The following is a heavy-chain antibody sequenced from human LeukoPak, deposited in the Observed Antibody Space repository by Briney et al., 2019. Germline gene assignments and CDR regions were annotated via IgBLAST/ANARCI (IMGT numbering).Heavy chain of an antibody. D-gene: IGHD3-16*01. CDR3: ARDLQSGPPVG. V-gene: IGHV4-59*01. Sequence: SETLSLTCAVYGGSFSSYYWSWIRQPPGKGLEWIGYIYYSGSTYYNPSLKSRVTISVDTSKDQFSLKLSSVTPADTAVYYCARDLQSGPPVGWGQGTLVTVSS. J-gene: IGHJ4*02. CDR1: GGSFSSYY. CDR2: IYYSGST.